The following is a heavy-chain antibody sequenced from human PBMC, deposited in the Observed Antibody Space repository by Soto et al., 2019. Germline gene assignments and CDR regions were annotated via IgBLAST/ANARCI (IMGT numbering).Heavy chain of an antibody. J-gene: IGHJ6*02. CDR1: GGTFSSYA. D-gene: IGHD3-22*01. Sequence: QVQLVQSGAEVKKPGSSVKVSCKASGGTFSSYAISWVRQAPGQGLEWMGGIIPIFGTANYAQKFQGRVTITADESTSTAYMELGSLRSEDTAVYYCARVRSYYDSSGYYYYYGMDVWGQGTTVTVSS. CDR2: IIPIFGTA. CDR3: ARVRSYYDSSGYYYYYGMDV. V-gene: IGHV1-69*12.